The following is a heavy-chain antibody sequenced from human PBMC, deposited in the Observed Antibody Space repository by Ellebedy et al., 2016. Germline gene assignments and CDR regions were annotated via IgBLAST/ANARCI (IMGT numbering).Heavy chain of an antibody. Sequence: GESLKISCAASGFTVSSYYMSWVRQAPGKGLEWVSTISGFGGSTYYADSVEGRFTISRDNSKNTLYLQMNSLRAEDTAVYYCAKDYSGGYYGWFDPWGQGTLVTVSS. CDR2: ISGFGGST. CDR1: GFTVSSYY. V-gene: IGHV3-23*01. J-gene: IGHJ5*02. D-gene: IGHD3-22*01. CDR3: AKDYSGGYYGWFDP.